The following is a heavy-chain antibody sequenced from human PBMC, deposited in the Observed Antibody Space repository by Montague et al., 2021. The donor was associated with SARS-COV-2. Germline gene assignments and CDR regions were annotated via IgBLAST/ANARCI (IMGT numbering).Heavy chain of an antibody. J-gene: IGHJ3*02. CDR2: IYSGGST. CDR1: GFTVSSNY. Sequence: LRLSCAASGFTVSSNYMSWVRQAPGKGLERVSVIYSGGSTYYADSVKCRFTISRDNSKNTLYLQMNSLRAEDTAVYYCARVSESYDTLTVYSLDAFDIWGQGTMVTVSS. V-gene: IGHV3-53*01. CDR3: ARVSESYDTLTVYSLDAFDI. D-gene: IGHD3-9*01.